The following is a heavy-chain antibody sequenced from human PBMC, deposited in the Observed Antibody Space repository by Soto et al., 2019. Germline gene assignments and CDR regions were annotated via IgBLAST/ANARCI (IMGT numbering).Heavy chain of an antibody. J-gene: IGHJ4*02. CDR3: ARRYGYSFDY. Sequence: PSDPLSLTCTLSGGSISSDYWSWIRQPPGKGLEWIEYIYYSGSTNDNPSLKSRVTISVDTSKIQVSLKLSAVTAADTAVYYCARRYGYSFDYWGQGTLVTVSS. D-gene: IGHD1-1*01. V-gene: IGHV4-59*08. CDR1: GGSISSDY. CDR2: IYYSGST.